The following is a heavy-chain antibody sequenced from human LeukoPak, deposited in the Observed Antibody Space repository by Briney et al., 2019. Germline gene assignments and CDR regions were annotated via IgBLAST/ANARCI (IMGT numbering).Heavy chain of an antibody. J-gene: IGHJ4*02. CDR2: MSGSGAST. CDR1: GFTFCSYA. Sequence: GGTLRLSCAASGFTFCSYAMNWVRQAPGQGLEWVSAMSGSGASTNYADSVKGRFTISRHNSKNTLYLQMNSLRAEDTAVYYCAKVSVTGAYYFDYWGQGTLVTVSS. V-gene: IGHV3-23*01. D-gene: IGHD6-19*01. CDR3: AKVSVTGAYYFDY.